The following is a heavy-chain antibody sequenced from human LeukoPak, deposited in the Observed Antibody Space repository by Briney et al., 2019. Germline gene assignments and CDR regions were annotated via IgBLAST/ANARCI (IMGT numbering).Heavy chain of an antibody. Sequence: EASVKVSCKASGYTFTSYGISWVRQAPGQGLEWMGWISAYNGNTNYAQKLQGRVTMTTDTSTSTAYMELRSLRSDDTAVYYCARERRITIFGVVISYMDVWGKGTTVTVSS. CDR2: ISAYNGNT. CDR3: ARERRITIFGVVISYMDV. V-gene: IGHV1-18*01. CDR1: GYTFTSYG. D-gene: IGHD3-3*01. J-gene: IGHJ6*03.